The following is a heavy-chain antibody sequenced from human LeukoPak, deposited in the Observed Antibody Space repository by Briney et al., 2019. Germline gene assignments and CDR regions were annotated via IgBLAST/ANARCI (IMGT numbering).Heavy chain of an antibody. CDR2: ISSSSSYI. V-gene: IGHV3-21*01. D-gene: IGHD3-10*01. CDR1: GFTFSSYS. CDR3: ARDLGITMVRGMIDP. Sequence: PGGSLRLSCAASGFTFSSYSMNWVRQAPGKGLERVSSISSSSSYIYYADSVKGRFTISRDNAKNSLYLQMNSLRAEDTAVYYCARDLGITMVRGMIDPWGQGTLVTVSS. J-gene: IGHJ5*02.